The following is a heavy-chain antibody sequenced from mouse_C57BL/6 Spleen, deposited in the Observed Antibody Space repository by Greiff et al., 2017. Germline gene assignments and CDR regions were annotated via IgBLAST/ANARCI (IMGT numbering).Heavy chain of an antibody. Sequence: QVQLQQPGAELVKPGASVKLSCKASGYTFTSYWMHWVKQRPGQGLEWIGMIHPNSGSTNYNEKFKSKATLTVDKSSSTAYMQLSSLTSEDSAVYYCARGGTAQATKDYWGQGTTLIVSS. CDR2: IHPNSGST. J-gene: IGHJ2*01. D-gene: IGHD3-2*02. CDR3: ARGGTAQATKDY. CDR1: GYTFTSYW. V-gene: IGHV1-64*01.